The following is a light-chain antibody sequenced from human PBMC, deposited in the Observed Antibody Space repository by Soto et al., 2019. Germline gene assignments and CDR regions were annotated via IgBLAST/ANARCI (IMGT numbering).Light chain of an antibody. V-gene: IGKV4-1*01. CDR1: QCALNRSNNKNY. J-gene: IGKJ1*01. Sequence: DIVMTQSPDSLAVSLGERATINCKSSQCALNRSNNKNYLAWYQQKPGQPPKMLIYWASTRESGVPDRFSGSGSGTDFSLTITSLQAEDVAVYYCQQHNSLPWTFGQGTKVEI. CDR2: WAS. CDR3: QQHNSLPWT.